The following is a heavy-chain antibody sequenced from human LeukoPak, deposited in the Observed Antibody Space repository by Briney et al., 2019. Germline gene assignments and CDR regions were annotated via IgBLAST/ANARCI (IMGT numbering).Heavy chain of an antibody. Sequence: KPGGSLRLSCSASQFTFSVYAMTWVRQAPGKGLEWISTISDSGAYTYYADFVKGRFTISRDNAKNSLYLQMNSLRAEDTAVYYCARNTMATMRIYYYYYYINVWGKGTTVTISS. CDR1: QFTFSVYA. V-gene: IGHV3-21*01. CDR3: ARNTMATMRIYYYYYYINV. J-gene: IGHJ6*03. D-gene: IGHD5-24*01. CDR2: ISDSGAYT.